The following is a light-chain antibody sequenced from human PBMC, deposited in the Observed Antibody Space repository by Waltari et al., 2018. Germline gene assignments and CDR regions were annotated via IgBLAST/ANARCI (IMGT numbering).Light chain of an antibody. CDR1: QGISNY. Sequence: DIHMTQSPSPLSASVGDRVSLTCRASQGISNYLSWYQQKPGRAPKLLIYFASSLQTEVPSRFSGSGSGTDFALTIDGLQPDDFAVYYCQQSYSSPYSFGQGTKLEI. J-gene: IGKJ2*01. V-gene: IGKV1-39*01. CDR3: QQSYSSPYS. CDR2: FAS.